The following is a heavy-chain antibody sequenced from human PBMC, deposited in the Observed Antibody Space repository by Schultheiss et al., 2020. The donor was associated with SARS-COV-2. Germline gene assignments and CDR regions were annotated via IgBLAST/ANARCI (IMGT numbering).Heavy chain of an antibody. J-gene: IGHJ4*02. Sequence: GGSLRLSCAASGFTFSSYAMHWVRQAPGKGLEWVAVISYDGSNKYYADSVKGRFTISRDNSKNTLYLQMNSLRAEDTAVYYCAKDEITMIVVVPYYFDYWGQGTLVTVSS. V-gene: IGHV3-30*04. CDR3: AKDEITMIVVVPYYFDY. CDR2: ISYDGSNK. CDR1: GFTFSSYA. D-gene: IGHD3-22*01.